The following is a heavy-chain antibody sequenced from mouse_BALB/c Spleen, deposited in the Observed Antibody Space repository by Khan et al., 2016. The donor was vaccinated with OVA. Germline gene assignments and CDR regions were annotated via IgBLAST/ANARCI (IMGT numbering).Heavy chain of an antibody. J-gene: IGHJ4*01. CDR2: INTHSGVP. V-gene: IGHV9-4*02. Sequence: QIQLVQSGPELKKPGETVRISCKASGYTFTNAGMQWVQKMPGKGLKWIGWINTHSGVPKYAEDFKGRFAFSWETSASTVYLQITNLKNEDTATDFCARGGAAYYRNDGGAMDYWGQGTSVTVSS. D-gene: IGHD2-12*01. CDR3: ARGGAAYYRNDGGAMDY. CDR1: GYTFTNAG.